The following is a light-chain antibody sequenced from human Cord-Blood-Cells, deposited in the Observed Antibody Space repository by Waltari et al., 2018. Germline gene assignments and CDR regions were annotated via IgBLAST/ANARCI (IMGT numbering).Light chain of an antibody. Sequence: DIQMTQSPSSLSASVGDRVTITCRASQSISSYLNWYQQKPGKAPKLLIYAASSLPSGVPSMFSGSGAGTEFTLTISSLQPEEVATYYCQQSYSTPYTFGQGTKLEIK. CDR2: AAS. J-gene: IGKJ2*01. CDR1: QSISSY. CDR3: QQSYSTPYT. V-gene: IGKV1-39*01.